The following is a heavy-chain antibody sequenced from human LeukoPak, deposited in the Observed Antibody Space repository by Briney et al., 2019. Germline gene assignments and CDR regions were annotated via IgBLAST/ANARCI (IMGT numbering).Heavy chain of an antibody. CDR2: IDYSGST. Sequence: PSETLSLTCTVSGGSISSYYWSWIRQPPGKGLEWIGYIDYSGSTNYNPSLKSRVTISVDTSKSQFSLKLNSVTAADTAVYYCAREVLELPTSGGFDPWGQGTLVTVSS. D-gene: IGHD1-7*01. V-gene: IGHV4-59*01. CDR1: GGSISSYY. J-gene: IGHJ5*02. CDR3: AREVLELPTSGGFDP.